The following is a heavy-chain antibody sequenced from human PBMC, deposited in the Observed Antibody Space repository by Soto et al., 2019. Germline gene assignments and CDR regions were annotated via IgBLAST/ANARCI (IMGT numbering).Heavy chain of an antibody. CDR2: IYTSGNT. D-gene: IGHD6-19*01. CDR1: GGSFRGYF. J-gene: IGHJ5*02. CDR3: AREAALAVGDGYWCDP. Sequence: QVQLQESCPGLVKPSETLSLTCTVSGGSFRGYFWSWIRQPAGKGLEWIRRIYTSGNTDYNPSLKSRVTMSVDTSRNHFSLNLYSVTAADTAVYYCAREAALAVGDGYWCDPWGQGTLVTVSS. V-gene: IGHV4-4*07.